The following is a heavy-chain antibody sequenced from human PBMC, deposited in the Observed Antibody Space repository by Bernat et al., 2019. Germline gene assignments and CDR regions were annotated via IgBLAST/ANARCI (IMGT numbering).Heavy chain of an antibody. J-gene: IGHJ4*02. Sequence: QVQLVQSGAEVKKPGSSVKVSCKASGGTFSSYTISWVRQAPGQGLEWMGRIIPILGITNYAQKFQGRVTITADKSTSTAYMELSSLRSEDTAVYYCARENIVVVTAAMPVPFDYWGQGTLVTVSS. D-gene: IGHD2-2*01. CDR2: IIPILGIT. CDR3: ARENIVVVTAAMPVPFDY. CDR1: GGTFSSYT. V-gene: IGHV1-69*08.